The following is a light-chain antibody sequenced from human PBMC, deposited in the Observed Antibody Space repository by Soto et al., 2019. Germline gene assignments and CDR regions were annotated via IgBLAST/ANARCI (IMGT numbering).Light chain of an antibody. V-gene: IGLV2-23*02. J-gene: IGLJ2*01. CDR1: SSDVGSYNF. CDR3: SSYAGGGTFVL. Sequence: ALTQPASVSGSPGQSITISCTGTSSDVGSYNFVSWYQQHPGKAPKLMIYDVYRRPSGISNRFSGSKSGNTASLTISGLQAEDEADYYCSSYAGGGTFVLFGGGTKVTVL. CDR2: DVY.